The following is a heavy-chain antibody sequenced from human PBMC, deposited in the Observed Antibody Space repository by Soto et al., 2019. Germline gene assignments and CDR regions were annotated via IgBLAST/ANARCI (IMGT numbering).Heavy chain of an antibody. Sequence: LSLTCSISGASIRDKYWSWLRQSAEKGLEFIGRISNGGTTIYNPSLKSRVTMSLDTSKTHFPLKLTSVTAADTAVYYCATKGDYGGWFDPWGQGTLVTVSS. CDR3: ATKGDYGGWFDP. V-gene: IGHV4-4*07. D-gene: IGHD3-10*01. J-gene: IGHJ5*02. CDR2: ISNGGTT. CDR1: GASIRDKY.